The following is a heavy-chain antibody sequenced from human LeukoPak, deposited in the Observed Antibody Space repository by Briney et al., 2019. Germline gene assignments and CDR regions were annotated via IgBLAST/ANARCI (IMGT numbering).Heavy chain of an antibody. V-gene: IGHV3-48*03. CDR1: GFTFSNYD. D-gene: IGHD3-3*01. Sequence: GGSLRLSCAASGFTFSNYDLNWVRQAPGKGLEWVSYIGSSGSTIKYADSVKGRFTISRDNAKNSLYLQMNSLRAEDTAVCYCARGLRNTIFGGRYYWGQGTLVSVSS. CDR3: ARGLRNTIFGGRYY. CDR2: IGSSGSTI. J-gene: IGHJ4*02.